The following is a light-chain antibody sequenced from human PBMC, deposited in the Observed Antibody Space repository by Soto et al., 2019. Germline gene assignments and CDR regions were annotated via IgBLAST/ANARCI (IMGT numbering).Light chain of an antibody. Sequence: DIVMTQSPLSLPVTPGEPAAISCRSSQSLVHINGYNYLDWYLRKPGQSPQLLIYLGSNRASGVPDRFSGSGSGTDFTLKISRVEAEDVGVYYCMQALQTPWTFGQGTKVDIK. V-gene: IGKV2-28*01. CDR1: QSLVHINGYNY. CDR3: MQALQTPWT. J-gene: IGKJ1*01. CDR2: LGS.